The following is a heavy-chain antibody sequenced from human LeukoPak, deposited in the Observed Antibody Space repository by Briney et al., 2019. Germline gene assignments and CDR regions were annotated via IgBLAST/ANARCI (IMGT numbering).Heavy chain of an antibody. Sequence: SETLSLTCTVSGGSISSSNYYWGWIRQPPGKGLEWIASIHYSGTTYYNPSLKSRVTISVDTSKNHFSLNLNSVTAADTAVYYCARGPTYQPIDYWGQGTLITVSS. J-gene: IGHJ4*02. CDR3: ARGPTYQPIDY. CDR1: GGSISSSNYY. D-gene: IGHD2-2*01. CDR2: IHYSGTT. V-gene: IGHV4-39*02.